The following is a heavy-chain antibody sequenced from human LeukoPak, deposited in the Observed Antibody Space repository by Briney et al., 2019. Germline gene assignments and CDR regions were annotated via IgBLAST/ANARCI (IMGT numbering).Heavy chain of an antibody. D-gene: IGHD5-18*01. CDR1: GGSISSSSYY. CDR3: ARDAHRWGYSYVDWFDP. V-gene: IGHV4-39*07. J-gene: IGHJ5*02. CDR2: IYYSGST. Sequence: SETLSLTCTVSGGSISSSSYYWGWIRQPPGKGLEWIGSIYYSGSTYYNPSLKSRVTISVDTSKNQFSLKLSSVTAADTAVYYCARDAHRWGYSYVDWFDPWGQGTLVTVSS.